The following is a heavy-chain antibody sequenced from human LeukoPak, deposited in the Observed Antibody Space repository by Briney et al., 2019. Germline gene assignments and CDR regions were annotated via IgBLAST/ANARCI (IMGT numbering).Heavy chain of an antibody. J-gene: IGHJ3*02. CDR3: ARDVAEAFDI. Sequence: PPETLSLTCTVSGGSISSYYWSWLRQPPGKGLEWIGYIYYSGSTNYTPSLKSRVTISVDTSKNQFSLKLSSVTAADTAVYYCARDVAEAFDIWGQGTMVTVSS. V-gene: IGHV4-59*01. CDR2: IYYSGST. CDR1: GGSISSYY. D-gene: IGHD6-13*01.